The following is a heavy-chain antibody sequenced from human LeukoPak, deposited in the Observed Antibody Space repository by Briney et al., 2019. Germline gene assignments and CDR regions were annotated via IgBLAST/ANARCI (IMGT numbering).Heavy chain of an antibody. D-gene: IGHD2-2*01. CDR3: AKDRRYQLPPSWFDP. J-gene: IGHJ5*02. V-gene: IGHV3-23*01. CDR1: GFTFSNYA. CDR2: ISGSGGST. Sequence: GGSLRLSCAASGFTFSNYAMSWVRQAPGKGLEWVSAISGSGGSTYYADSVKGRFTISRDNSKNTLYLQMNSLRAEDTAVYYCAKDRRYQLPPSWFDPWGRGTLVTVSS.